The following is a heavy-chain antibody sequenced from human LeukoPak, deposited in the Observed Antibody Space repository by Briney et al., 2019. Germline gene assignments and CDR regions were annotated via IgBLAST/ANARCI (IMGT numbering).Heavy chain of an antibody. D-gene: IGHD6-13*01. V-gene: IGHV4-4*07. J-gene: IGHJ4*02. CDR3: AREVAAAGTRVLDY. Sequence: SETLSLTCTVSGGSISSYCWSWIRQPAGKGLEWIGRIYTSGSTNYNPSLKSRVTMSVDTSKNQFSLKLSSVTAADTAVYYCAREVAAAGTRVLDYWGQGTLVTVSS. CDR2: IYTSGST. CDR1: GGSISSYC.